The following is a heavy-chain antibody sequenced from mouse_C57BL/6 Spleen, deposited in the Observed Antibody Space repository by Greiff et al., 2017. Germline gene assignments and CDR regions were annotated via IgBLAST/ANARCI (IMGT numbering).Heavy chain of an antibody. CDR1: GYTFTDYY. V-gene: IGHV1-19*01. CDR3: ARWGYSPYYAMDY. CDR2: INPYNGGT. Sequence: VQLQQSGPVLVKPGASVKMSCKASGYTFTDYYMNWVKQSHGKSLEWIGVINPYNGGTSYNQKFKGKATLTVDKSSSTAYMELNSLTSEDSAVYYCARWGYSPYYAMDYWGQGTSGTVSS. J-gene: IGHJ4*01.